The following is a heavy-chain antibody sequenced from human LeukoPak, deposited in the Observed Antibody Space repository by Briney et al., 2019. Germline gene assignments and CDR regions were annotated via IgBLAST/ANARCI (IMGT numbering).Heavy chain of an antibody. CDR2: ISSSRSYI. CDR3: ARRRDIVVVPAAYNWFDP. V-gene: IGHV3-21*01. D-gene: IGHD2-2*01. J-gene: IGHJ5*02. CDR1: GFTFSSYS. Sequence: PGGSLRLSCAASGFTFSSYSMNWVRQAPGKGLEWVSSISSSRSYIYYADSVKGRFTISRDNAKNSLYLQMNSLRAEDTAVYYCARRRDIVVVPAAYNWFDPWGQGTLVTVSS.